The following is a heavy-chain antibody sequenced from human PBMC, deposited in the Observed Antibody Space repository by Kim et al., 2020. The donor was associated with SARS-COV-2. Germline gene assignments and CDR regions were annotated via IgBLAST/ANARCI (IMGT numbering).Heavy chain of an antibody. V-gene: IGHV4-31*03. CDR2: IYYSGRP. J-gene: IGHJ6*02. Sequence: SETLSLTCTVSGGSISSGGYYWSWIRQHPGKGLEWIGYIYYSGRPYYNPSLKSRVTISVDTSKNQFSLKLSSVTAADTAVYYCARAVRKSIAAPLGMDVWGQGTTVTVSS. CDR3: ARAVRKSIAAPLGMDV. D-gene: IGHD6-6*01. CDR1: GGSISSGGYY.